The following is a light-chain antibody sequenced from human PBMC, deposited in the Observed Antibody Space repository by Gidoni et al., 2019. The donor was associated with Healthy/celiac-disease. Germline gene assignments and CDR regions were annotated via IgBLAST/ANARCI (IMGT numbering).Light chain of an antibody. J-gene: IGKJ5*01. Sequence: EIPLTQSRATLSLSPGERATLSCRASQSVSSYLAWYQQKPGQAPRLLIYDASNRAPGIPARFSGSGSGTDFTLTISSLVPEDFAVYYCQQRSDWPPLTFGQGTRLEIK. CDR3: QQRSDWPPLT. CDR2: DAS. CDR1: QSVSSY. V-gene: IGKV3-11*01.